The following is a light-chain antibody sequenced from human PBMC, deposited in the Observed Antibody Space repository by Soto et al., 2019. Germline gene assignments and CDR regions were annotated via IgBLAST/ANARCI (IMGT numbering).Light chain of an antibody. CDR1: QSISSW. Sequence: DIQMTKSHSTLSASVGDRVTITCRASQSISSWLSLYQQKPGKAPKLLIYDASSLESGVPSRFSGSGSWTEFTPTIRRLQPAEFATYSCPQCHSLGGTFGQGTKLAIK. V-gene: IGKV1-5*01. CDR3: PQCHSLGGT. J-gene: IGKJ2*01. CDR2: DAS.